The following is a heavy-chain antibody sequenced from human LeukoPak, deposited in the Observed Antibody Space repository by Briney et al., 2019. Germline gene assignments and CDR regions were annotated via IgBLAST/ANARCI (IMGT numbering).Heavy chain of an antibody. J-gene: IGHJ4*02. D-gene: IGHD3-9*01. CDR3: ARGVSILTGYYYFDY. V-gene: IGHV4-4*07. CDR2: IYSTGST. CDR1: GGPISNYY. Sequence: PSETLSLTCTVSGGPISNYYWSWIRQPAGKGLEWIGRIYSTGSTNYNPSLKSRVTLSVDTSKNQFSLKLSSVTAADTAVYYCARGVSILTGYYYFDYWGQGVLVTVSS.